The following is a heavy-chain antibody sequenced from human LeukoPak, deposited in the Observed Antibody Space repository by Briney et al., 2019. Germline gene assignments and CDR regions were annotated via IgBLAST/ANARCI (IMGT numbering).Heavy chain of an antibody. D-gene: IGHD2-15*01. CDR1: GASISNNNFY. J-gene: IGHJ4*02. V-gene: IGHV4-39*01. Sequence: SETLSLTCDVSGASISNNNFYWGWIRQPPGKGLEWIGTIYYSGTTYNNPSLKSRVTISVDTSKNQFSLKLSSVTAADTAVYYCARVRCSGGGCFYNFDYWGQGSLVTVSS. CDR2: IYYSGTT. CDR3: ARVRCSGGGCFYNFDY.